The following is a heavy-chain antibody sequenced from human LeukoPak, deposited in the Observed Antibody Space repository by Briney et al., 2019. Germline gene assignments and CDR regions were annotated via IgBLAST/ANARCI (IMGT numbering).Heavy chain of an antibody. CDR3: ARQQLNAFDI. CDR1: GFTFSSYW. D-gene: IGHD6-13*01. CDR2: IKQDGSEE. Sequence: GSLRLSCVASGFTFSSYWMSWVRQAPGRGLEWVANIKQDGSEEYYVDSVKGRFTISRDNAKNSLDLQMNSLRAEDTAVYYCARQQLNAFDIWGQGTMGTVSS. V-gene: IGHV3-7*01. J-gene: IGHJ3*02.